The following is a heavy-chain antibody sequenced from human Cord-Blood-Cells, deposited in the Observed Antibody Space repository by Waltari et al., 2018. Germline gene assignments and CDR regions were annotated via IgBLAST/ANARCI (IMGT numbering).Heavy chain of an antibody. CDR1: GFTLSTYA. V-gene: IGHV3-23*01. CDR2: ISGSGGST. J-gene: IGHJ4*02. CDR3: AKAYYYDSSGFFDY. D-gene: IGHD3-22*01. Sequence: EVQLLESGGGLVQPGGSLRLSCAASGFTLSTYAMSLVRPAPGKGLEWVSAISGSGGSTYYADSVKGRFTISRDNSKNTLYLQMNSLRAEDTAVYYCAKAYYYDSSGFFDYWGQGTLVTVSS.